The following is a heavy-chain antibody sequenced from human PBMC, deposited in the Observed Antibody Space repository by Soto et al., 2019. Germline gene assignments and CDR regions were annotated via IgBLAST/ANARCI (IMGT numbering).Heavy chain of an antibody. CDR3: AKKSPFFCSVDV. J-gene: IGHJ6*04. D-gene: IGHD2-15*01. CDR1: GFTFSSYG. CDR2: ISYDGDYR. Sequence: VQLVESGGGVVQPGRSLRLSCAASGFTFSSYGMHWVRQAPGKGLEWVALISYDGDYRYYADSVKGRFTISRDNTKNTVFLQMKGLRTEDTALYYCAKKSPFFCSVDVWGVGTPVTVSS. V-gene: IGHV3-30*18.